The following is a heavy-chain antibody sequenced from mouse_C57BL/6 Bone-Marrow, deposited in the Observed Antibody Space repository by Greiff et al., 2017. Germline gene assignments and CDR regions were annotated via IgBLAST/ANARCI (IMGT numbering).Heavy chain of an antibody. Sequence: QVQLQQPGAELVRPGTSVKLSCKASGYTFTSYWMHWVKQRPGQGLEWIGVIDPSDSYTNYNQKFKGKATLTVDTSSSTAYMQLSSLTSEDSAVYYCARTGIYYYGRSHYWGQGTTLTVSS. CDR3: ARTGIYYYGRSHY. J-gene: IGHJ2*01. CDR1: GYTFTSYW. CDR2: IDPSDSYT. D-gene: IGHD1-1*01. V-gene: IGHV1-59*01.